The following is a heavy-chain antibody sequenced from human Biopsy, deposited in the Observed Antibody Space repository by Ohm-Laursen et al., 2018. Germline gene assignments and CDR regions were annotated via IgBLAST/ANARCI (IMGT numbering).Heavy chain of an antibody. Sequence: SDTLSLTCTVSGDSISSYYWSWIRQPPGKGLQWIGYVYYTGSTDYSPSLQSRATISVDTSKNHFSLRLRSVTPADTAIYYCARDRGYYSDRTVPGYFDLWGRGTLVTVSS. V-gene: IGHV4-59*01. J-gene: IGHJ2*01. CDR2: VYYTGST. CDR1: GDSISSYY. CDR3: ARDRGYYSDRTVPGYFDL. D-gene: IGHD3-22*01.